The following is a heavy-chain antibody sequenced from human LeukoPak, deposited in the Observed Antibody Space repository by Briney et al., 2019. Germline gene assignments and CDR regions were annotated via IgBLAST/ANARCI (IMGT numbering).Heavy chain of an antibody. V-gene: IGHV3-21*01. Sequence: GGSLRLSCAASGFTFSTYSMNWVRQASGKGLEWVSSISSDSNYIYYADSVKGRFTISRDNAKNSLYLQMNSLRAEDTAVYYCARDVARISDYWGQGALVTVSS. CDR3: ARDVARISDY. J-gene: IGHJ4*02. D-gene: IGHD2-15*01. CDR2: ISSDSNYI. CDR1: GFTFSTYS.